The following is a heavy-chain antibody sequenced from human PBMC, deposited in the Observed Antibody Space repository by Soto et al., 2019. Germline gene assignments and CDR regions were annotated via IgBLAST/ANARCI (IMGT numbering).Heavy chain of an antibody. Sequence: QVQLVESGGGVVQPGRSLRLSCAASGFTFSSYGMHWVRQAPGKGLEWVAVISYDGSNKYYADSVKGRFTISRDNSKNTLYLQMNSLRAEDTAVYYCAKVSDLGATFDAFDIWGQGTMVTVSS. J-gene: IGHJ3*02. D-gene: IGHD1-26*01. V-gene: IGHV3-30*18. CDR3: AKVSDLGATFDAFDI. CDR2: ISYDGSNK. CDR1: GFTFSSYG.